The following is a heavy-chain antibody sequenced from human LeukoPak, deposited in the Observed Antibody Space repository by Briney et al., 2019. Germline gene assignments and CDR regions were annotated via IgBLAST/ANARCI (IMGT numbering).Heavy chain of an antibody. CDR2: IRVSDGAR. Sequence: RGSLRLSCVASGFTFPTYAMMWVRQAPGKGLEWVSSIRVSDGARFYADSVKGRFTTSRDNSKNTLYLQMNSLRAEDTAIYYCAKGGTMVKALIDYWGQGTLVTVSS. D-gene: IGHD1-14*01. CDR1: GFTFPTYA. V-gene: IGHV3-23*01. J-gene: IGHJ4*02. CDR3: AKGGTMVKALIDY.